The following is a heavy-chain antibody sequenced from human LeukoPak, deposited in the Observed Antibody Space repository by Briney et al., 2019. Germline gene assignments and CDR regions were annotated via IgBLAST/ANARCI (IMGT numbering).Heavy chain of an antibody. V-gene: IGHV3-30*02. CDR2: IRYDGSNK. D-gene: IGHD6-13*01. CDR3: AKDGIVYSSTWDYFDY. Sequence: PGGSLRLSCAASGFTFSSYGMHWVRQAPGKGPEWVAFIRYDGSNKYYADSVKGRFTISRDNAKNSLHLQMNSLRAEDTALYYCAKDGIVYSSTWDYFDYWGQGTLVTVSS. CDR1: GFTFSSYG. J-gene: IGHJ4*02.